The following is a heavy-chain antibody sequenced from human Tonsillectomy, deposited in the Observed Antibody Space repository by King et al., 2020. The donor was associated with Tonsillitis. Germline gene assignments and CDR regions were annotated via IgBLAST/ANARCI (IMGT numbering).Heavy chain of an antibody. Sequence: VQLVESGGGVVQPGRSLRLSCAASGFTFSSYGMHWVRQAPGKGLEGVAVISYDGSNKYYADSVKGRFTISRDNSKNTLYLQMNSLRAEDTAVYYCAKDHGDCSSTSCLGGFDYWGQGTLVTVSS. D-gene: IGHD2-2*03. CDR1: GFTFSSYG. J-gene: IGHJ4*02. V-gene: IGHV3-30*18. CDR3: AKDHGDCSSTSCLGGFDY. CDR2: ISYDGSNK.